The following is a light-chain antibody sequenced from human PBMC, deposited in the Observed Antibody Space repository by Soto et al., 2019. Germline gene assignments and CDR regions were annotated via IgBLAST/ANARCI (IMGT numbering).Light chain of an antibody. Sequence: QSALTQPASVSGSPGQSITISCTGTSSDVGGYNYVSWYQQHPGKAPKLMIYDVSNRPSGVSNRFSGSKSGNTASLTISGLQAEDEADYYCSSYTNSSYVFGTGTKLTVL. V-gene: IGLV2-14*01. CDR3: SSYTNSSYV. CDR1: SSDVGGYNY. CDR2: DVS. J-gene: IGLJ1*01.